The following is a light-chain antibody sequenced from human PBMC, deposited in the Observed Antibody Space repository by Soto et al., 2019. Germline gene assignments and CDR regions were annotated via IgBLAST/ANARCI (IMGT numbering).Light chain of an antibody. Sequence: DSQMTQSPSSRSSSVGDRVTIPYRASQTIAGHLNWYQQKPGTPPKILIYAASSFQSGVPSRFSGSGSGTDFTLTISSLQPEDSATYFCQKSYSTPYTFGQGTKVDI. J-gene: IGKJ2*01. CDR2: AAS. V-gene: IGKV1-39*01. CDR1: QTIAGH. CDR3: QKSYSTPYT.